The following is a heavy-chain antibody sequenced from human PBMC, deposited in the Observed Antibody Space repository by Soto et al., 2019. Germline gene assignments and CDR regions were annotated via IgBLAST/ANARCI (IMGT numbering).Heavy chain of an antibody. Sequence: GGSLRLSCAASGFTFSSYSMNWVRQAPGKGLEWVSSISSSSSYIYYADSVKGRFTISRDNAKNSLYLQMNSLRAEDTAVYYCARGTEAGDYGDYGHRDYWGKGTLVTVSS. D-gene: IGHD4-17*01. CDR2: ISSSSSYI. CDR3: ARGTEAGDYGDYGHRDY. J-gene: IGHJ4*02. CDR1: GFTFSSYS. V-gene: IGHV3-21*01.